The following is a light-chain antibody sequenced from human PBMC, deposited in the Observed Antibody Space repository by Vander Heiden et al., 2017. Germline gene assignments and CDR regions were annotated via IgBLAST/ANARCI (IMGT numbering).Light chain of an antibody. J-gene: IGLJ2*01. CDR1: ALPKQY. V-gene: IGLV3-25*03. CDR2: KDS. CDR3: QSADSSGTYVV. Sequence: SYELTQPPSVSVYPGQTARITFSGDALPKQYAYWYQQKPGQAPVLVIYKDSERPSGIPERFSGSSSGTTVTLTISGVQAEDEADYYCQSADSSGTYVVFGGGTKLTVL.